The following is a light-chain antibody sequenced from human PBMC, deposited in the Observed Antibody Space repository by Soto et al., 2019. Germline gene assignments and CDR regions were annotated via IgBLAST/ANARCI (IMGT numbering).Light chain of an antibody. CDR1: QSVTNN. Sequence: EIVMTQTPDSLSGSPGERATLSFRASQSVTNNLAWYQQKPGQTPRLLIYDASSRATGIPARFSGSGSGTDFTLTISSLEPEDFAVYYCQQYGSSPTFGQGTRLEIK. CDR2: DAS. J-gene: IGKJ5*01. V-gene: IGKV3-20*01. CDR3: QQYGSSPT.